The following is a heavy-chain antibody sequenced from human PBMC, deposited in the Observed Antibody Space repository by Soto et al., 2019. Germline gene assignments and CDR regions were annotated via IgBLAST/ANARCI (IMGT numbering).Heavy chain of an antibody. Sequence: GASVKVSCKASGYTFTSYGISWVRQAPGQGLEWMGWISAYNGNTNYAQKLQGRVTMTTDTSTSTAYMELRSLRSDDTAVYYCARYCSSTSCYRRYGMDVWGQGTTVTVSS. CDR1: GYTFTSYG. J-gene: IGHJ6*02. V-gene: IGHV1-18*01. CDR3: ARYCSSTSCYRRYGMDV. D-gene: IGHD2-2*02. CDR2: ISAYNGNT.